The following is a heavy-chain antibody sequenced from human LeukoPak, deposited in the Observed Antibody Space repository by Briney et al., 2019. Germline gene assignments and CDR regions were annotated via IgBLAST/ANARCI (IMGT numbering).Heavy chain of an antibody. D-gene: IGHD6-19*01. V-gene: IGHV4-34*01. Sequence: PSETLSLTCAVYGGSFSGYYWSWIRQPPGKGLEWIGEINHSGSTNYNPSLKSRVTISVDTSKNQFSLKLSSVTAADTAVYYCARRRYSSGCWGNWGQGTLVTVSS. J-gene: IGHJ4*02. CDR1: GGSFSGYY. CDR2: INHSGST. CDR3: ARRRYSSGCWGN.